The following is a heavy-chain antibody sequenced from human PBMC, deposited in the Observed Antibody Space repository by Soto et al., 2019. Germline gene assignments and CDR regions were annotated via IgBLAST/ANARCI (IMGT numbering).Heavy chain of an antibody. V-gene: IGHV1-46*01. CDR2: INPSGGST. J-gene: IGHJ3*02. D-gene: IGHD3-10*01. CDR1: GDTFASHY. CDR3: ARDRRWGSGSYYWAFDI. Sequence: GASGKGSCEASGDTFASHYRRWVRQAPGQRREWMGIINPSGGSTSYAQKFQGRVTMTRDTSTSTVYVELSSLRSEDTAVYYCARDRRWGSGSYYWAFDIWGHGTMVPVSS.